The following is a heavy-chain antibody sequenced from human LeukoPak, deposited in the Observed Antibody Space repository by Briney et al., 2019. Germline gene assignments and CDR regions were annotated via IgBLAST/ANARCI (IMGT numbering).Heavy chain of an antibody. Sequence: PGGSLRLSCAASGFTFSTYGIHWVRQAPGKGLEWVAFIRYDGTNKWYADSVKGRLTISRDNSKNTLYLQMNSLRVEDTAVYHCAKDRDYGDYPSAYYYYMDVWGNGTTVTVSS. V-gene: IGHV3-30*02. CDR1: GFTFSTYG. CDR2: IRYDGTNK. J-gene: IGHJ6*03. CDR3: AKDRDYGDYPSAYYYYMDV. D-gene: IGHD4-17*01.